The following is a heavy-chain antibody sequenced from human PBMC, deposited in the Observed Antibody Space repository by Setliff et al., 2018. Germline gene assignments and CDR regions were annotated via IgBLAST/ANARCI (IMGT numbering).Heavy chain of an antibody. Sequence: GASVKVSCKASGYTFTSYYMHWVRQAPGQGLEWMGIINPSGGSTSYAQKFQGRVTMTRATSTSTVYMELSSLRSEDTAVYYCARDEYYYDSSGYYRTGYFDYWGQGTLVTVSS. J-gene: IGHJ4*02. CDR3: ARDEYYYDSSGYYRTGYFDY. V-gene: IGHV1-46*01. CDR1: GYTFTSYY. CDR2: INPSGGST. D-gene: IGHD3-22*01.